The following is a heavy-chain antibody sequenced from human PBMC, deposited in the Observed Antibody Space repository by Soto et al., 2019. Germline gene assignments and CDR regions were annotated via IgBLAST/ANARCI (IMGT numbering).Heavy chain of an antibody. J-gene: IGHJ4*02. CDR2: ISSSSSTI. CDR3: ARDRGYTYGFDY. D-gene: IGHD5-18*01. Sequence: PGGSLRLSCAASGLTFTSYSMNWVRQAPGKGLEWVSFISSSSSTIYYADSVKGRFTISRDNAKNSLYLQMNSLRDGDTAVYYCARDRGYTYGFDYWGQGTLVTVSS. V-gene: IGHV3-48*02. CDR1: GLTFTSYS.